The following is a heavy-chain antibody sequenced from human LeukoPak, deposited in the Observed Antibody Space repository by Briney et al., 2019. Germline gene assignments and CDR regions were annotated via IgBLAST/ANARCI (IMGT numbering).Heavy chain of an antibody. CDR3: ARAIAVAGTVWFDP. J-gene: IGHJ5*02. CDR1: GGTFSSYA. D-gene: IGHD6-19*01. V-gene: IGHV1-69*04. CDR2: IIPILGIA. Sequence: SVKVSCKASGGTFSSYAISWVRQAPGQGLEWMGRIIPILGIANYAQKFQGRVTITADKSTSTAYMELSSLRSEDTAVYYCARAIAVAGTVWFDPWGQGTLVTVSS.